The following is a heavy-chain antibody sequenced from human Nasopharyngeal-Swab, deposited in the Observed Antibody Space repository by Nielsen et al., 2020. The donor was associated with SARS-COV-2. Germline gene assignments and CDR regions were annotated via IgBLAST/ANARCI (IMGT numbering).Heavy chain of an antibody. J-gene: IGHJ4*02. CDR1: GGFISSSNW. CDR3: AREGDSSGWYRAYYFDY. D-gene: IGHD6-19*01. Sequence: SETLSLTCAVSGGFISSSNWWSWVRQPPGKGLEWIGEIYHSGSTNYNPSLKSRVTISVDKSKNQFSLKLSSVTAADTAVYYCAREGDSSGWYRAYYFDYWGQGTLVTVSS. CDR2: IYHSGST. V-gene: IGHV4-4*02.